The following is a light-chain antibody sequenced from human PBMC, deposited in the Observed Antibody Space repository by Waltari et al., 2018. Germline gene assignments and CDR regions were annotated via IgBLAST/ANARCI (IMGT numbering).Light chain of an antibody. CDR2: EGS. Sequence: QSVLTQPASVSGSPGQSSTISCTGTSSDVGSYNLVSWYQQHPGKAPKLWIYEGSKRPAGVSNRFSGSKSGKSASLTILGLQAEDEANYYCCSYAGFSTYVFGTGTKVTVL. CDR3: CSYAGFSTYV. J-gene: IGLJ1*01. CDR1: SSDVGSYNL. V-gene: IGLV2-23*01.